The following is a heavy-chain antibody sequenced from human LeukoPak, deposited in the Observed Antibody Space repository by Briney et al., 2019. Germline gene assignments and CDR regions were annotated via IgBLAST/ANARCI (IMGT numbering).Heavy chain of an antibody. CDR1: GGSISNYY. Sequence: PSETLSLTCTVSGGSISNYYWSWIRQSPEKGLEWIGYVYYSGTTNYNPSLKSRVTISVDTSKNQFSLKLSSVTAADTAVYYCARVVVVPAAIRASEYFQHWGQGTLVTVSS. V-gene: IGHV4-59*01. J-gene: IGHJ1*01. CDR3: ARVVVVPAAIRASEYFQH. D-gene: IGHD2-2*02. CDR2: VYYSGTT.